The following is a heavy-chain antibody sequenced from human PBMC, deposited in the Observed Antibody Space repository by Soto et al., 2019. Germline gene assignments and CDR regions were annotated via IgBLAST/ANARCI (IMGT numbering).Heavy chain of an antibody. V-gene: IGHV3-66*01. CDR2: IYSGGST. Sequence: EEQLLESGGDLVQPGGSLRLSCVASGITFRSRAMSWVRQAPGEGLEWVSVIYSGGSTYYADSVKGRFTISRDNSKNTLYLQMNSLRAEDTAVYYCARALPKLSFDYWGQGTLVTVSS. J-gene: IGHJ4*02. CDR1: GITFRSRA. CDR3: ARALPKLSFDY. D-gene: IGHD3-10*01.